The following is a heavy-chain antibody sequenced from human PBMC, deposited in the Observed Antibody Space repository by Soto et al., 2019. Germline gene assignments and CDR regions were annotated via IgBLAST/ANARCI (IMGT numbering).Heavy chain of an antibody. CDR3: AREISYGVAGAFDI. CDR2: INAGNGNT. Sequence: ASVKVSCKASGYTFTSYAMHWVRQAPGQRLEWMGWINAGNGNTKYSQKFQGRVTITRDTSASTAYMELSSLRSEDTAVYYCAREISYGVAGAFDIWGQGTMVTVSS. D-gene: IGHD2-8*01. J-gene: IGHJ3*02. CDR1: GYTFTSYA. V-gene: IGHV1-3*01.